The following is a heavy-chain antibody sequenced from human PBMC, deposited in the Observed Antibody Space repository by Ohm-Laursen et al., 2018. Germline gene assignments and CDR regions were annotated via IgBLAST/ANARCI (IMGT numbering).Heavy chain of an antibody. J-gene: IGHJ6*02. CDR1: GFTFSSDW. D-gene: IGHD3-3*01. V-gene: IGHV3-74*01. CDR2: IKGDGSET. CDR3: GKMVRGPPDFWSCYRAFYFFGFDV. Sequence: GTLSLTCAASGFTFSSDWMHWVRQAPGEGLVWVSRIKGDGSETNYADSVKGRFTISRDNDKNTLYLQMNSLRAEDTAVYYCGKMVRGPPDFWSCYRAFYFFGFDVWGQGTTVTVSS.